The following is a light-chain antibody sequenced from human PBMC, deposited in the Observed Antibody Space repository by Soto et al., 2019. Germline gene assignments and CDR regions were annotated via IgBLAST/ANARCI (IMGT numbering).Light chain of an antibody. CDR1: QSVSSY. J-gene: IGKJ1*01. V-gene: IGKV3-11*01. CDR3: QQRSNWPT. Sequence: EIVLTQSPATLSLSPGERATLSCRASQSVSSYLAWYQQKPGQAPTLLIYDASIRATGIPPRFSGSGSGTDFTLTISSLEPEDFAVYYCQQRSNWPTFGQGTKVEIK. CDR2: DAS.